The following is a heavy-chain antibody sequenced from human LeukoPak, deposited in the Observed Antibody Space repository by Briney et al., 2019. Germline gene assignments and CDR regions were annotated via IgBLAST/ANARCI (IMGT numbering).Heavy chain of an antibody. D-gene: IGHD5-12*01. Sequence: SGPTLVNPTQTLTLTCTFSGFSFTTSGVGVGWIRQPPGKALEWLAFIYWNDDKRYSPSLKSRLTITKDTSKDQVVLTMTNVDPVDTATYYCAHGRDLVAPLLIDYWGQGTLVTVSS. V-gene: IGHV2-5*01. J-gene: IGHJ4*02. CDR3: AHGRDLVAPLLIDY. CDR1: GFSFTTSGVG. CDR2: IYWNDDK.